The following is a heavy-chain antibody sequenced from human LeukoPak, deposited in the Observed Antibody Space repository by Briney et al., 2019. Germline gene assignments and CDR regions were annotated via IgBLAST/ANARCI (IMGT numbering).Heavy chain of an antibody. Sequence: ASVKVSCKASGYTFTSYGISWVRQAPGQGLEWMGWINPNSGGTNYAQKFQGRVTMTRDTSISTAYMELSRLRSDDTAVYYCARVYDSSGNDYWGQGTLVTVSS. J-gene: IGHJ4*02. D-gene: IGHD3-22*01. CDR3: ARVYDSSGNDY. V-gene: IGHV1-2*02. CDR1: GYTFTSYG. CDR2: INPNSGGT.